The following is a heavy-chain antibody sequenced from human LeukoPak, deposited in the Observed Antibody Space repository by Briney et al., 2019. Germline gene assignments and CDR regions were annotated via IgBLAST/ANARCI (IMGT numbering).Heavy chain of an antibody. CDR1: GDSVSSNSAA. Sequence: SQTLSLTCAISGDSVSSNSAAWNWIRQSPSRGLEWLGRTYYRSKWYIEYAVSVQSRMNINPDTSKNQFSLHLNSVTPEDTAVYYCARDSYYYMDVWGKGTTVTV. V-gene: IGHV6-1*01. CDR3: ARDSYYYMDV. CDR2: TYYRSKWYI. J-gene: IGHJ6*03.